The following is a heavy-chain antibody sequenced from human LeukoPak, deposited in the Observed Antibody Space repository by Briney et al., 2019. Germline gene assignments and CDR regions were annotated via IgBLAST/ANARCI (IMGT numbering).Heavy chain of an antibody. Sequence: PGGSLRLSCAGSGFTFTTYAMNWVRQAPGKGLEWVSTVTGSGSSTSYADSVKGRFTISRDNSKNTVDLQLNSLRAEDTAVYYCAKSGQFENWGQGTLVTVSS. D-gene: IGHD3-10*01. J-gene: IGHJ4*02. CDR3: AKSGQFEN. CDR1: GFTFTTYA. CDR2: VTGSGSST. V-gene: IGHV3-23*01.